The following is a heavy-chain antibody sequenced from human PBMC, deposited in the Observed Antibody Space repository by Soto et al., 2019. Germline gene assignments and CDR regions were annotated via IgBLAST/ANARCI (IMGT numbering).Heavy chain of an antibody. Sequence: GGSLRLSCAASGFTFRSNGMHWVRQAPGKGLEWVAVISYDGSNKQYADSVKGRFTIARDNAKNSLYLQMNSLRAEDTALYYCARGSQAVADYYYGMDVWGQGTTVTV. CDR3: ARGSQAVADYYYGMDV. CDR1: GFTFRSNG. V-gene: IGHV3-33*05. D-gene: IGHD6-19*01. J-gene: IGHJ6*02. CDR2: ISYDGSNK.